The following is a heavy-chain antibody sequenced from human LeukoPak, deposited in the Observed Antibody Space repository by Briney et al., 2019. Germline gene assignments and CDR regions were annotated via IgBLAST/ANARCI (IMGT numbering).Heavy chain of an antibody. Sequence: SDTLSLTCAVYGGSFSGFYWSWIRHVPGKGLEWIGEINYTGSTSYNPSLKSRVTISVDTSQNQFFLLLTSVTAADTAVYYCARLKESSGWYIRVFDYWGQGTLVTVSS. V-gene: IGHV4-34*01. CDR3: ARLKESSGWYIRVFDY. CDR2: INYTGST. D-gene: IGHD6-19*01. CDR1: GGSFSGFY. J-gene: IGHJ4*02.